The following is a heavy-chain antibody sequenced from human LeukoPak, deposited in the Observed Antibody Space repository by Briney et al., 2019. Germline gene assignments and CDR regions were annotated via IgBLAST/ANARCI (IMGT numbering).Heavy chain of an antibody. CDR2: IIPIFGTA. J-gene: IGHJ3*02. CDR3: VVGATTPDDAFDI. D-gene: IGHD1-26*01. Sequence: ASVKVSCKASGGTFSSYAISWVRQAPGQGLEWMGGIIPIFGTANYAQKFQGRVTITADESTSTAYMELSSLRSEDTAVHYCVVGATTPDDAFDIWGQGTMVTVSS. V-gene: IGHV1-69*13. CDR1: GGTFSSYA.